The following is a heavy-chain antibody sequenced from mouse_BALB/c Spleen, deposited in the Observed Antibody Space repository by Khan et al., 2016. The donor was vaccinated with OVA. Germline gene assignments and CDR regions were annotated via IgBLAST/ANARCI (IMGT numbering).Heavy chain of an antibody. V-gene: IGHV1-4*01. CDR3: AREGAYYSSDGWFAY. J-gene: IGHJ3*01. CDR2: IIPSNDYT. Sequence: VELVESGAELARPGASVKMSCKASGYTFTTYTIHWVKQRPGQGLEWIGYIIPSNDYTNYNKKFKDSAKLTADKSSSTAYMQLSSLTSEDSAVYYCAREGAYYSSDGWFAYWGQGTLVTVSA. D-gene: IGHD2-12*01. CDR1: GYTFTTYT.